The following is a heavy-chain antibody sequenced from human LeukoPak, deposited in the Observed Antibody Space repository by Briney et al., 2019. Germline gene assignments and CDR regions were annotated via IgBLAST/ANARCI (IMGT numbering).Heavy chain of an antibody. V-gene: IGHV3-20*01. Sequence: GGSLRRSCADSGFTFDDYGISWVRQAPVKGLDWFSGINWNGGITGYADSVKDRLTISRDNAKNSLYLQMNSLRAEDTALYHCARVDGYSYAPGDYWGQGTLVTVSS. CDR2: INWNGGIT. D-gene: IGHD5-18*01. J-gene: IGHJ4*02. CDR3: ARVDGYSYAPGDY. CDR1: GFTFDDYG.